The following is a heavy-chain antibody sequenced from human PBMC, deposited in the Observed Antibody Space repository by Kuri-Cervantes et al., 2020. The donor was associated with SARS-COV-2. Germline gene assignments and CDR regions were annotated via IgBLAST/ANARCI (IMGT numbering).Heavy chain of an antibody. CDR3: ASDSEGKYDLWSGYQYYYFYGMDV. CDR1: GFSFSTYS. D-gene: IGHD3/OR15-3a*01. CDR2: ISSSSSYI. V-gene: IGHV3-21*01. J-gene: IGHJ6*02. Sequence: GESLKTSCAASGFSFSTYSMNWVRQAPGKGLEWVASISSSSSYIYYADSLRGRFTISRDNAKNSLYLQMSSLSAEDTAVYYCASDSEGKYDLWSGYQYYYFYGMDVWGQGTAVTVSS.